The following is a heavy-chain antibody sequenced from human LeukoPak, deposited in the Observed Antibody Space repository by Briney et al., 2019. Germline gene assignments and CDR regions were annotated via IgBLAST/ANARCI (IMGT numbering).Heavy chain of an antibody. Sequence: GGSLRLSCAASGFTFDDYPMHWVRHAPGKGLEWVSVISWDGDTKYYADSVKGRFTISRDNSKNTLYLQMNSLRTEDTAFYYCTRDGGYSGSSLTLHFVYWRQGTLVTVSS. CDR1: GFTFDDYP. D-gene: IGHD1-26*01. J-gene: IGHJ4*02. CDR3: TRDGGYSGSSLTLHFVY. V-gene: IGHV3-43*01. CDR2: ISWDGDTK.